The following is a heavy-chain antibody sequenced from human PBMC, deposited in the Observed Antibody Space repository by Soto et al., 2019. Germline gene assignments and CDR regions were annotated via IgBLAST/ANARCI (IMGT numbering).Heavy chain of an antibody. Sequence: EVQLVESGGGLVQPGGSLRLSCAASGFTFSSYSMNWVRQAPGKGLEWVSYISSSSSTIYYADSVKGRFTISRDNAKNSLYLQMNSLRDEDTAVYYCARIPEWELLPELDYWGQGTLATVSS. J-gene: IGHJ4*02. V-gene: IGHV3-48*02. CDR1: GFTFSSYS. D-gene: IGHD1-26*01. CDR3: ARIPEWELLPELDY. CDR2: ISSSSSTI.